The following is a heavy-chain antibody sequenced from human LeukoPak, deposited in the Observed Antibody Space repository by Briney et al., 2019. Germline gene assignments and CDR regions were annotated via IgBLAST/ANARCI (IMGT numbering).Heavy chain of an antibody. CDR3: AKDLGGYCSSTSCPKGP. CDR1: GFTFSSYA. Sequence: GGSLRLSCAASGFTFSSYAMSWVRQAPGKGLEWVSPIIGSGGRTYYADSVKGGFTISRDNSKNTRYLQMNSLRAEDTAVYYCAKDLGGYCSSTSCPKGPWGQGTLVTVSS. D-gene: IGHD2-2*01. J-gene: IGHJ5*02. CDR2: IIGSGGRT. V-gene: IGHV3-23*01.